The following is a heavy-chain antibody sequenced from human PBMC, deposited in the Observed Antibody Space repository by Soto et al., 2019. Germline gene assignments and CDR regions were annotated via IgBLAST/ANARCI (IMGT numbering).Heavy chain of an antibody. V-gene: IGHV1-69*13. Sequence: SVKVSCKASGGTFSSYAISWVRQAPGQGLEWMGGIIPIFGTANYAQKFQGRVTITADESTSTAYMELSSLRSEDTAVYYCATEGYCSGGCCLGTSYYYYGMDVSGPGPTVTVSS. CDR1: GGTFSSYA. J-gene: IGHJ6*02. CDR2: IIPIFGTA. D-gene: IGHD2-15*01. CDR3: ATEGYCSGGCCLGTSYYYYGMDV.